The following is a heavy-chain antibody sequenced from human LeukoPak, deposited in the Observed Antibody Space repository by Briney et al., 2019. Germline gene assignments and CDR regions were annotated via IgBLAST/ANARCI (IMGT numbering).Heavy chain of an antibody. CDR3: ARDITWFGEYPYYFDY. D-gene: IGHD3-10*01. CDR2: ISAYNGNT. J-gene: IGHJ4*02. CDR1: GYTFTSYG. V-gene: IGHV1-18*01. Sequence: WASVKVSCKASGYTFTSYGISWVRQAPGQGLEWMGWISAYNGNTNYAQKLQGRVTMTTDTSTSTAYMELRSLRSDDTAVYYCARDITWFGEYPYYFDYWGQGTLVTVSS.